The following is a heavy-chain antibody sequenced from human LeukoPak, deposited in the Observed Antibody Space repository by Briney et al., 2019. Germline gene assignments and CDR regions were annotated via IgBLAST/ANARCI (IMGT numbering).Heavy chain of an antibody. CDR3: AKDRALHSTVVTTYAEYFHP. CDR1: GFSFDDYG. J-gene: IGHJ1*01. Sequence: RAGGSLRLSCAASGFSFDDYGMSWVRQVPGKGLEWVSGINWNGGSTNYADSVKGRFTISRDNAKNSLYLQMNSLRAEDTALYYCAKDRALHSTVVTTYAEYFHPWGQGTLVTVSS. D-gene: IGHD4-23*01. V-gene: IGHV3-20*04. CDR2: INWNGGST.